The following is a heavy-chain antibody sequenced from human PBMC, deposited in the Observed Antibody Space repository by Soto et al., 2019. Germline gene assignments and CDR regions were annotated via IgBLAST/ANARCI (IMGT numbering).Heavy chain of an antibody. CDR2: IYYSGST. CDR1: GGSISSSSYY. V-gene: IGHV4-39*01. Sequence: QLQLQESGPGLVKPSETLSLTCTVSGGSISSSSYYWGWIRQPPGKGLEWIGRIYYSGSTYYNPSHKSRVTISVDTSKNQLALKLSSVTAADTAVDYCARQDCSSTSCYWSGPGGYYFDYWGQGTLVTVSS. CDR3: ARQDCSSTSCYWSGPGGYYFDY. D-gene: IGHD2-2*01. J-gene: IGHJ4*02.